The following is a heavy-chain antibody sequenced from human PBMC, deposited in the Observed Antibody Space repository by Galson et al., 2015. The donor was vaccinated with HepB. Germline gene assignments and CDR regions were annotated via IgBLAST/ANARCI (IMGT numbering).Heavy chain of an antibody. V-gene: IGHV5-10-1*01. J-gene: IGHJ3*02. Sequence: QSGAEVTKPGESLKISCKGSGYIFTSYWISWVRQVPGEGLEWMGRIDPTDSYTNYRPPFEGHVTISLDESISTAYLQWSSLKASDTAIYYCAIPLHPNHDAFHIWGQGTMVTVSS. CDR2: IDPTDSYT. CDR3: AIPLHPNHDAFHI. CDR1: GYIFTSYW.